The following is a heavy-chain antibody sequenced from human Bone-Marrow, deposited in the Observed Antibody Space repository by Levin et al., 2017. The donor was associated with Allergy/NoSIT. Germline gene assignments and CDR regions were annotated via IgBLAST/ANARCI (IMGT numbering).Heavy chain of an antibody. CDR2: INQDGSEK. V-gene: IGHV3-7*01. CDR3: ARIYDSSGYYSGVGAFDI. D-gene: IGHD3-22*01. Sequence: GGSLRLSCAASIFTFDAYWMTWVRQAPGKGLEWVANINQDGSEKFYLDSVRGRFTISRDNAKNSLFLLINSLRADDTAMYYCARIYDSSGYYSGVGAFDIWGQGTLVTVSS. J-gene: IGHJ3*02. CDR1: IFTFDAYW.